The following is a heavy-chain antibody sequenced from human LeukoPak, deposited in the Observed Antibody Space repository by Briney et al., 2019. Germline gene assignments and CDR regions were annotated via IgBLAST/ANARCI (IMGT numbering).Heavy chain of an antibody. D-gene: IGHD6-6*01. V-gene: IGHV3-21*01. CDR1: GFTFSTYS. J-gene: IGHJ4*02. Sequence: GGSLRLSCAASGFTFSTYSMNWVRQAPGKGLEWVSSISGSSNYIYYADSVKGRFTISRDNAKNSLYMQMNSLRAEDTAVYYCARDRPLQQLVGYYFDYWGQGTLVTVSS. CDR3: ARDRPLQQLVGYYFDY. CDR2: ISGSSNYI.